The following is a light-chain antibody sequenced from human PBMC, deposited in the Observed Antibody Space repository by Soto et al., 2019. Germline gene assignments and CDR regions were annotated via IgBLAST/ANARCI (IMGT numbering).Light chain of an antibody. J-gene: IGKJ2*01. CDR2: LGP. CDR3: MQDLQAVPT. V-gene: IGKV2-28*01. CDR1: QSLLTSIGYNY. Sequence: DIVMTQSPLSLPVTPGEPASISCRSSQSLLTSIGYNYLDWYVQKPVQSPQLLLSLGPNRASGVPERFSGSVSGTDFTLSIRSVEAVDVGVYYCMQDLQAVPTFGQGTKLEIK.